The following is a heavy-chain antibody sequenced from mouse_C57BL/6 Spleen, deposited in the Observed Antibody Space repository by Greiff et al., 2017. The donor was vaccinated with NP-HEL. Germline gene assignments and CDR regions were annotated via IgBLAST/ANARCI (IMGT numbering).Heavy chain of an antibody. CDR3: ARGGSNLYDYAMDY. CDR1: GFSLTSYG. J-gene: IGHJ4*01. V-gene: IGHV2-2*01. D-gene: IGHD2-5*01. CDR2: IWSGGST. Sequence: QVQLQQSGPGLVQPSQSLSITCTVSGFSLTSYGVHWVRQSPGKGLEWLGVIWSGGSTDYNAAFISRLSISKDNSKSQVFFKMNSLQADDTAIYYCARGGSNLYDYAMDYWGQGTSVTVSS.